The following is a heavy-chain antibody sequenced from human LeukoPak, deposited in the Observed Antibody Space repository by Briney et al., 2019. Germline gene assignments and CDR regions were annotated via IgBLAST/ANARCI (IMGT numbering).Heavy chain of an antibody. CDR1: GFIVSRNY. CDR3: ARSWDARLNFDY. Sequence: GGSLRLSCAASGFIVSRNYMNWVRQAPGQGLEWVSDIYSAGSTYYADSVKGRFTISRDNSKNTVDLQMNDLRAEDTAVYYCARSWDARLNFDYWGQGTLVTVSS. CDR2: IYSAGST. J-gene: IGHJ4*02. D-gene: IGHD1-26*01. V-gene: IGHV3-66*02.